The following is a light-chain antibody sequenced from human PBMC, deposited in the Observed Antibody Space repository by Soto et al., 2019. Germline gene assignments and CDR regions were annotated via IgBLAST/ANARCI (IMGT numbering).Light chain of an antibody. Sequence: QSVLTPPASVSGSPGQSITISCTGTSSDVGGYNYVSWYQQHPGKVPKLMIYDVSNRPSGVSNRFSGSKSGNTASLTISGLQAEDEADYYCSSYTSNSTLVFGGGTKLTVL. CDR1: SSDVGGYNY. V-gene: IGLV2-14*01. CDR2: DVS. CDR3: SSYTSNSTLV. J-gene: IGLJ2*01.